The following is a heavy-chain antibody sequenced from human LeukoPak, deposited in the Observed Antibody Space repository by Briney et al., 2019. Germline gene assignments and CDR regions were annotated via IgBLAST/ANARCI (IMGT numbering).Heavy chain of an antibody. CDR2: IKQDGSEK. CDR1: GFTFSSYW. V-gene: IGHV3-7*01. Sequence: GGSPRLSCAASGFTFSSYWMSWVRQAPGKGLEWAANIKQDGSEKYYVDSVKGRFTISRDNAKNSLYLQMNSLRAEDTAVYYCARVSTTYYYGSGSYSYWGQGTLVTVSS. CDR3: ARVSTTYYYGSGSYSY. D-gene: IGHD3-10*01. J-gene: IGHJ4*02.